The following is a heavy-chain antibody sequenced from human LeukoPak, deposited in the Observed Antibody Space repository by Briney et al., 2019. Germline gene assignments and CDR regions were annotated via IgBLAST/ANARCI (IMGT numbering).Heavy chain of an antibody. D-gene: IGHD3-22*01. CDR1: GGSFSGYY. CDR2: INHSGST. J-gene: IGHJ4*02. Sequence: SETLSLTCAVYGGSFSGYYWSWIRQPPGKGLEWIGEINHSGSTNYNPSLKSRVTISVDTSKNQFSLKLSSVTAADTAVYYCARFKGYYDSSGYYQSSSYFDYWGQGTLVTVSP. CDR3: ARFKGYYDSSGYYQSSSYFDY. V-gene: IGHV4-34*01.